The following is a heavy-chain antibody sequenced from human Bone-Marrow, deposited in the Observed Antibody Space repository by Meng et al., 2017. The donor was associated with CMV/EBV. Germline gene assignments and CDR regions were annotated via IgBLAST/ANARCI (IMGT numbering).Heavy chain of an antibody. CDR3: ARDIAVAGTGVGVESRNWFAP. V-gene: IGHV1-69*13. D-gene: IGHD6-19*01. CDR2: IIPIFGTA. Sequence: VKVSCKASGGTFSSYAISWVRQAPGQGLEWMGGIIPIFGTANYAQKFQGRVTITTDESTSTAYMELSSLRSEDTAVYYCARDIAVAGTGVGVESRNWFAPWGQGHLVTVSS. J-gene: IGHJ5*02. CDR1: GGTFSSYA.